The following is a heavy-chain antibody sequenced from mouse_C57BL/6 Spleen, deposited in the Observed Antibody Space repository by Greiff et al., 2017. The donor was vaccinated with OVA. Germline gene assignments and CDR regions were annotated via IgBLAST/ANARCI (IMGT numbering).Heavy chain of an antibody. J-gene: IGHJ3*01. D-gene: IGHD2-3*01. CDR2: IYPGDGDT. V-gene: IGHV1-82*01. Sequence: QVQLQQSGPELVKPGASVKISCKASGYAFSSSWMNWVKQRPGKGLEWIGRIYPGDGDTNYNGKFKGKATLTADKSSSTAYMQLSSLTSEDSAVYCCAREDGYFAYWGQGILVTVSA. CDR1: GYAFSSSW. CDR3: AREDGYFAY.